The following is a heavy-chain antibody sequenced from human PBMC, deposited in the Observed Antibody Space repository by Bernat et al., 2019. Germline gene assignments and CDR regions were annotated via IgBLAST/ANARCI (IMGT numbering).Heavy chain of an antibody. CDR3: ARDHPITGLLYDY. CDR1: GFTFSSYW. D-gene: IGHD3-3*01. V-gene: IGHV3-7*03. J-gene: IGHJ4*02. CDR2: INQDGSEK. Sequence: VQLVQSGGGLVQPGGSLRLSCAASGFTFSSYWMSWVRQAPGKGLEWVANINQDGSEKHYVDSVKGRFTISRDNAKNSLYLQMNSLRAEDTAVYYCARDHPITGLLYDYWGQGTLVTVSS.